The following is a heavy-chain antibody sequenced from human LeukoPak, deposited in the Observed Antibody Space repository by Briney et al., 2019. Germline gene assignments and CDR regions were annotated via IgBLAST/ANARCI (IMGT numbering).Heavy chain of an antibody. CDR2: ISTSNNYI. CDR3: AKEGRYGDYFDY. D-gene: IGHD4/OR15-4a*01. Sequence: GGSLRLSCAASGFTFSSYPMNWVRQAPGKGLEWVSSISTSNNYIYYADSVKGRFTISRDNAKNSLYLQMNSLRAEDTAVYYCAKEGRYGDYFDYWGQGTLVTVSS. V-gene: IGHV3-21*01. CDR1: GFTFSSYP. J-gene: IGHJ4*02.